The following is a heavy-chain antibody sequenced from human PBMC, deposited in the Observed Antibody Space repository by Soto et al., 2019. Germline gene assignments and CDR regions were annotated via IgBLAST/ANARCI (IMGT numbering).Heavy chain of an antibody. J-gene: IGHJ4*02. D-gene: IGHD5-18*01. CDR3: AKLTAD. Sequence: GLSLRLSCAASGFTFSAYVMSWVRQAPGKGLEWVSSITSSGGGTYYADSVKGRFTVSRDNSKNTVYLQMNSLRDEDTAVYYCAKLTADWGKGTLVTVSS. CDR1: GFTFSAYV. V-gene: IGHV3-23*01. CDR2: ITSSGGGT.